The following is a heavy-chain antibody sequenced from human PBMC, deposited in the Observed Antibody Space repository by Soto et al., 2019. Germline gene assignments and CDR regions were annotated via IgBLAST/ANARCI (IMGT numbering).Heavy chain of an antibody. J-gene: IGHJ3*02. D-gene: IGHD3-10*01. CDR1: GFTFSSYT. V-gene: IGHV3-30-3*01. CDR3: ARERLRRTYYYGSGSAFDI. CDR2: ISYDGSNK. Sequence: GGSLRLSCAASGFTFSSYTMHWVRQAPGKGLEWVAVISYDGSNKYYADSVKGRFTISRDNSKNTLYLQMNSLRAEDTAVYYCARERLRRTYYYGSGSAFDIWGQGTMVTVSS.